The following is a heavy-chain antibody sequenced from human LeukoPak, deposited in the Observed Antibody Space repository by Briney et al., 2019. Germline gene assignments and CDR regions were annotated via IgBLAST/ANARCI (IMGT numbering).Heavy chain of an antibody. V-gene: IGHV4-59*01. Sequence: SETLSLTCTVFGGSIRGYHWSWIRQPPGKGLEWIGHFYYSGSTNFNPSLKSRVTISGDTSKNQFSLKVISVTAADTAVYYCARDLVKEKPSGGFYYYGKDVWGQGTTVTVSS. CDR2: FYYSGST. D-gene: IGHD1-26*01. CDR1: GGSIRGYH. J-gene: IGHJ6*02. CDR3: ARDLVKEKPSGGFYYYGKDV.